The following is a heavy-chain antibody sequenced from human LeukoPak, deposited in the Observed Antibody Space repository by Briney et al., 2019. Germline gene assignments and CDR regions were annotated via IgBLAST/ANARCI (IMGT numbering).Heavy chain of an antibody. CDR2: IYHSGST. J-gene: IGHJ4*02. D-gene: IGHD3-22*01. V-gene: IGHV4-30-2*01. Sequence: PSQTLSLTCAVSGGSISSGGYSWSWIRQPPGKGLEWIGYIYHSGSTYYNPSLKSRVTISVDRSKNQFSLKLSSVTAADTAVYYCARLSYDSSYFYWGQGTLVTVSS. CDR3: ARLSYDSSYFY. CDR1: GGSISSGGYS.